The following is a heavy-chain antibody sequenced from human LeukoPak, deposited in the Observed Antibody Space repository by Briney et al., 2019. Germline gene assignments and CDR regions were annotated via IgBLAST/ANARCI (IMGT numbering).Heavy chain of an antibody. J-gene: IGHJ5*02. CDR2: IHPSGSA. V-gene: IGHV4-30-2*01. CDR1: GGSISSGDNY. CDR3: ARMEKDIVRKLTGFDP. Sequence: SETLSLTCSVSGGSISSGDNYWNWIRQPPGKALEWIGDIHPSGSAYYNSSLESRVTISLDRSQNQFSLNLKSVTAADTAVYYCARMEKDIVRKLTGFDPWGQGILVTVSS. D-gene: IGHD2-15*01.